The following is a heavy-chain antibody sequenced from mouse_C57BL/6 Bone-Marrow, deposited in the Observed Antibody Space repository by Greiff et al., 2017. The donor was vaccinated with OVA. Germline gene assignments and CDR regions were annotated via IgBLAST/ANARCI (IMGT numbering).Heavy chain of an antibody. CDR3: ARLTTVVEYFDV. D-gene: IGHD1-1*01. Sequence: QVTLKESGPGILQSSQTLSLTCSFSGFSLSTSGMGVSWIRQPSGKGLEWLVPIYWDDDKRYNPSLKSRLTISKDTSRDQVFLKITSVDTADTATYYCARLTTVVEYFDVWGTGTTVTVSS. J-gene: IGHJ1*03. CDR2: IYWDDDK. CDR1: GFSLSTSGMG. V-gene: IGHV8-12*01.